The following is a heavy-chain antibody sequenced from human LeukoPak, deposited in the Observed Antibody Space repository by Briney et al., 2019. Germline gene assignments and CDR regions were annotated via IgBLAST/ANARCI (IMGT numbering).Heavy chain of an antibody. V-gene: IGHV3-23*01. J-gene: IGHJ4*02. CDR3: AKALDTAMVLYFDY. Sequence: GGSLRLSCAASGFSFSDYAMSWVRQAPGKGLEWVSAISGSGGSTYYADSVKGRFTISRDNSKNTLYLQMNSLRAEDTAVYYCAKALDTAMVLYFDYWGQGTLVTVSS. D-gene: IGHD5-18*01. CDR2: ISGSGGST. CDR1: GFSFSDYA.